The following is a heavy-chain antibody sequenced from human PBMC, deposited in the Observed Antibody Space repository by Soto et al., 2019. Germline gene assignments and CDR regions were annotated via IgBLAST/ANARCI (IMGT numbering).Heavy chain of an antibody. CDR3: ARVTATVTHIFDY. D-gene: IGHD4-17*01. V-gene: IGHV4-31*03. J-gene: IGHJ4*02. CDR1: GGSISSGGYY. CDR2: IYYSGST. Sequence: PSETLSLTCTVSGGSISSGGYYWSWIRQHPGKGLEWIGYIYYSGSTYYNTSLKSRVTISVDTSKNQFSLKLSSVTAADTAVYYCARVTATVTHIFDYWGQGTLVTVSS.